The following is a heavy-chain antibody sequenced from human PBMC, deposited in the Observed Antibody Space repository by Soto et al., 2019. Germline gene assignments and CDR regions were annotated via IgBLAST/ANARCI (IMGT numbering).Heavy chain of an antibody. J-gene: IGHJ3*02. CDR3: ASPSITGTTFAFDI. CDR1: GFTFSSYS. CDR2: ISSSSSYI. D-gene: IGHD1-20*01. Sequence: GGSLRLSCAASGFTFSSYSMNWVRQAPGKGLEWVSSISSSSSYIYYADSVKGRFTISRDNAKNSLYLQMNSLRAEDTAVYYCASPSITGTTFAFDIWGQGTMVTVSS. V-gene: IGHV3-21*01.